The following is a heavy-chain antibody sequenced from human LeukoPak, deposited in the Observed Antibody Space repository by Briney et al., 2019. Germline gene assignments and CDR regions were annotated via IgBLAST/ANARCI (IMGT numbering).Heavy chain of an antibody. CDR2: TYYRSKWYN. D-gene: IGHD6-19*01. J-gene: IGHJ3*02. CDR3: ARKGYSSGWFAENAFDI. Sequence: SQTLSLTCAISGDSVSSNSAAWNWIRQSPSRGLEWLGRTYYRSKWYNDYAVSVKSRITINPDTSKNQFSLQLNSVTPEDTAVYYCARKGYSSGWFAENAFDIWGQGTMVTVSS. V-gene: IGHV6-1*01. CDR1: GDSVSSNSAA.